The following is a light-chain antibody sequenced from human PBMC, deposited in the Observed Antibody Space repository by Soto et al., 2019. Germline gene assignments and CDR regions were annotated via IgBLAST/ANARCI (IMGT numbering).Light chain of an antibody. CDR3: QQYDNLPLT. V-gene: IGKV3-15*01. CDR2: GAS. J-gene: IGKJ3*01. Sequence: ERVMTQSPATLAVSPWERATLSCRASQSVGSNLAWYQQKPGQAPRLLIFGASSRATGVPARFSGSGSGTEFTLTINSLQSEDFAVYFCQQYDNLPLTFGPGTKVHNK. CDR1: QSVGSN.